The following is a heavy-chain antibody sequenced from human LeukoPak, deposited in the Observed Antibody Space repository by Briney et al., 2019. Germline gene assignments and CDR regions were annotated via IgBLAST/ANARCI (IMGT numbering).Heavy chain of an antibody. CDR1: GFTFSSYG. V-gene: IGHV3-33*06. CDR2: IWYDGSNK. J-gene: IGHJ4*02. D-gene: IGHD1-26*01. Sequence: GGSLRLSCAASGFTFSSYGMHWVRQAPGKGLEWVAVIWYDGSNKYYADSVEGRFTISRDNSKNTLYLQMNSLRAEDTAVYYCAKDLGSGSYLDYWGQGTLVTVSS. CDR3: AKDLGSGSYLDY.